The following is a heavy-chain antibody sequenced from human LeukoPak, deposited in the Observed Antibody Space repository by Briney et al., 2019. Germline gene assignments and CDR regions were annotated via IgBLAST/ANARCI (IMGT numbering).Heavy chain of an antibody. Sequence: SETLSLTCTVSGGSISSYYWSWIRQPPGKGLEWIGYIHYSGSTNYNPSLKSRVTISVDTSKNQFSLKLSSVTAADTAVYYCARTTEGYCRGRSCYSYYYYMDVWGKGTTVAVSS. CDR2: IHYSGST. CDR1: GGSISSYY. CDR3: ARTTEGYCRGRSCYSYYYYMDV. D-gene: IGHD2-15*01. J-gene: IGHJ6*03. V-gene: IGHV4-59*01.